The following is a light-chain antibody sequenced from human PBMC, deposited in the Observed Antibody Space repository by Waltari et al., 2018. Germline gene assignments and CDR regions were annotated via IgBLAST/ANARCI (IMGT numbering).Light chain of an antibody. CDR2: GAS. CDR1: QSVGRT. Sequence: IVLTLSPGTLSLSPGERATRSCRASQSVGRTLAWYQKRPGQAPRLLIYGASTRATAIPDRFSGSGFGTDFSLTISRLEPEDFAVYYCQHYVRLPVTFGQGTTVEIK. CDR3: QHYVRLPVT. J-gene: IGKJ1*01. V-gene: IGKV3-20*01.